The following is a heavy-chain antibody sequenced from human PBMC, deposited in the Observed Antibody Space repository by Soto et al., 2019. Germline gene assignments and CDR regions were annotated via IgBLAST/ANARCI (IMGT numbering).Heavy chain of an antibody. Sequence: GGSLRLSCAASGFTFGNYWMNWVRQAPGKGLEWLAIIKQDGSETYYVDSVRGRFTISRDNSKNTLYLQVDSLRVDDTAVYYCAKDRVIQLLPIWPDPWGQGTLVTVSS. CDR3: AKDRVIQLLPIWPDP. D-gene: IGHD2-2*01. J-gene: IGHJ5*02. V-gene: IGHV3-7*01. CDR1: GFTFGNYW. CDR2: IKQDGSET.